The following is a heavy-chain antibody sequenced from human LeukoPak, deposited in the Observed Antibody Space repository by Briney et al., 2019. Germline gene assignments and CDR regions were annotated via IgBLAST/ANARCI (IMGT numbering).Heavy chain of an antibody. CDR1: GFTFSSYA. J-gene: IGHJ4*02. CDR3: AKFLRRQLVPLFDY. D-gene: IGHD6-6*01. CDR2: ISDSGGST. Sequence: AGGSLRLSCAASGFTFSSYAMSWVRQAPGKGLEWVSIISDSGGSTYYADSVKGRFTISRDNSKNTLFLQMNSLRAEDTAVYYCAKFLRRQLVPLFDYWGQGTLVTVSS. V-gene: IGHV3-23*01.